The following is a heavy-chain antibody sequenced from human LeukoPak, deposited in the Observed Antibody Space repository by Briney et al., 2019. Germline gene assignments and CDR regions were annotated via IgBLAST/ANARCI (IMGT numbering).Heavy chain of an antibody. CDR2: IYYSGST. Sequence: NTSETLSLTCTVSGGSISSGDYYWSWIRQPPGKGLEWIGYIYYSGSTYYNPSLKSRVTISVDTSKNQFSLKLSSVTAAGTAVYYCARYAFVVVPAAHWSFDYWGQGTLVTVSS. CDR3: ARYAFVVVPAAHWSFDY. D-gene: IGHD2-2*01. CDR1: GGSISSGDYY. V-gene: IGHV4-30-4*08. J-gene: IGHJ4*02.